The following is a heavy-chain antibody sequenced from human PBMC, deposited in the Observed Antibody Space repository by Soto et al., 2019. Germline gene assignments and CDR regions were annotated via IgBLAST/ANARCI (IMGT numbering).Heavy chain of an antibody. V-gene: IGHV4-4*02. CDR2: IYHSGST. J-gene: IGHJ3*02. CDR3: AREKYYYDSSGYDAFDI. D-gene: IGHD3-22*01. Sequence: SETLSLTCAVSGGSISSSNWWSWVRQPPGKGLEWIGEIYHSGSTNYNPSLKSRVTISVDKSKNQFSLKLSSVTAADTAVYYCAREKYYYDSSGYDAFDIWGQGTMVTVSS. CDR1: GGSISSSNW.